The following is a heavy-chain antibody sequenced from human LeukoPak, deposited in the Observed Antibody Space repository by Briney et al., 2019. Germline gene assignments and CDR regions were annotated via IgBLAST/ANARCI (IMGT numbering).Heavy chain of an antibody. D-gene: IGHD4-17*01. J-gene: IGHJ4*02. CDR3: AREAAVPNTVFDY. Sequence: GGSLRLSCAASGFTLSNYWMHWVRQAPGKGLVWVSRIQSDGSTTTYAESVRGRFTISRDNAKNTLYLRMNSLRAEDTAVYYCAREAAVPNTVFDYWGQGSLVTVSS. CDR2: IQSDGSTT. V-gene: IGHV3-74*01. CDR1: GFTLSNYW.